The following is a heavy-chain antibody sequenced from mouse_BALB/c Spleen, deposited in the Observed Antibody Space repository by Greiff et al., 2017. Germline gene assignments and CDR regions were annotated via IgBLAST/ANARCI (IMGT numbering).Heavy chain of an antibody. CDR3: VRQGITTVVATRNAMDY. CDR1: GFTFNTYA. J-gene: IGHJ4*01. D-gene: IGHD1-1*01. Sequence: EVQGVESGGGLVQPKGSLKLSCAASGFTFNTYAMNWVRQAPGKGLEWVARIRSKSNNYATYYADSVKDRFTISRDDSQSMLYLQMNNLKTEDTAMYYCVRQGITTVVATRNAMDYWGQGTSVTVSS. V-gene: IGHV10-1*02. CDR2: IRSKSNNYAT.